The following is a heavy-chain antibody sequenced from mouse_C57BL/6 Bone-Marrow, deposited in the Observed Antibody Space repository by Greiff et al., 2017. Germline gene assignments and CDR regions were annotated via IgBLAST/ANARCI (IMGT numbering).Heavy chain of an antibody. CDR2: INPSTGGT. J-gene: IGHJ1*03. Sequence: VHVKQSGPELVKPGASVKISCKASGYSFTGYYMNWVKQSPEKSLEWIGEINPSTGGTTYNQKFKAKATLTVDKSSSTAYMQLKSLTSEDSAVYYCARGGDYWYFDVWGTGTTVTVSS. V-gene: IGHV1-42*01. CDR1: GYSFTGYY. CDR3: ARGGDYWYFDV.